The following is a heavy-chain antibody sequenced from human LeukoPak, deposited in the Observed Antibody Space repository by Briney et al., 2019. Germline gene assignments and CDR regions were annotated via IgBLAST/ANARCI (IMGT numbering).Heavy chain of an antibody. CDR3: ARCLNTYYYDNSGYSPEHYYMDV. V-gene: IGHV4-4*07. D-gene: IGHD3-22*01. CDR2: IYASESS. J-gene: IGHJ6*03. CDR1: GDSISNYY. Sequence: PSETLSLTCTVSGDSISNYYWSWVRQPAGKGLEWVGRIYASESSNYNPSLKSRITMSVDTSKNQFSLKLSSVTAADTAVYYCARCLNTYYYDNSGYSPEHYYMDVWGKGTTVIVSS.